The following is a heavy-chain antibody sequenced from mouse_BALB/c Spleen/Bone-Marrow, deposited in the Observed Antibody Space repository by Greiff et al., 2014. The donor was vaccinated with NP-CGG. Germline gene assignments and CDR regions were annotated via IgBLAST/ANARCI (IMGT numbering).Heavy chain of an antibody. J-gene: IGHJ3*01. CDR1: GYTFTNYW. CDR2: IFPGDGDT. CDR3: ARGGITTSPFAY. D-gene: IGHD2-4*01. Sequence: VQLQQSGAELARPGASVKLSCKASGYTFTNYWMRWVKQRPGQGLEWIGTIFPGDGDTRYTQKFKGKATLTADKSSTTAYMQLSSLASEDSAVYYCARGGITTSPFAYWGQGTLVTVSA. V-gene: IGHV1-87*01.